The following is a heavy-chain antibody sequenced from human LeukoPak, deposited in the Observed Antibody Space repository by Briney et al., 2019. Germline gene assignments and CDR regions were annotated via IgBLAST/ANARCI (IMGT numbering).Heavy chain of an antibody. J-gene: IGHJ4*02. CDR3: ARGQRASKSFDY. CDR2: INHSGST. CDR1: GFTFSDYY. D-gene: IGHD4-11*01. Sequence: LRLSCAASGFTFSDYYMSWIRQAPGKGLEWVGEINHSGSTNYNPSLKSRVTISVDTSKNQFSLKLSSVTAADTAVYYCARGQRASKSFDYWGQGTLVTVSS. V-gene: IGHV4-34*01.